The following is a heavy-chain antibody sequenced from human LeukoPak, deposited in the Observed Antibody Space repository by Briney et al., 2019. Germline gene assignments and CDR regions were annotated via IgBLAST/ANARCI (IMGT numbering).Heavy chain of an antibody. CDR2: IDPSDSYT. J-gene: IGHJ5*02. CDR3: ARRVSSSGWFDP. V-gene: IGHV5-10-1*01. CDR1: GYSFTSYW. D-gene: IGHD6-6*01. Sequence: HGESLKISCKGSGYSFTSYWISWVRQMPGKGLEWTGRIDPSDSYTNYSPSFQGHVTISADKSISTAYLQWSSLKASDTAMYYCARRVSSSGWFDPWGQGTLVTVSS.